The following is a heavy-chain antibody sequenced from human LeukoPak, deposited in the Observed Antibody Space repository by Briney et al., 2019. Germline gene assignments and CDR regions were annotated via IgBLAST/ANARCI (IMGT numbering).Heavy chain of an antibody. J-gene: IGHJ4*02. V-gene: IGHV4-30-4*01. D-gene: IGHD5-18*01. CDR2: IYYSGST. CDR1: GGSISSGDYY. Sequence: PSETLSLTCTVSGGSISSGDYYWSWIRQPPGKGLEWIGYIYYSGSTYYNPSLKSRVTISVDTSKNQFSLKLSSVTAADTAVYYCARRGYSYGCFDYWGQGTLVTVSS. CDR3: ARRGYSYGCFDY.